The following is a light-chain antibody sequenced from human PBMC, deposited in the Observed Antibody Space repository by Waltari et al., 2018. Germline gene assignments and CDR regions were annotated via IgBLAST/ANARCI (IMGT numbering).Light chain of an antibody. CDR1: SSDVCGYDY. CDR2: HVT. J-gene: IGLJ2*01. CDR3: CSFAGSHTYL. V-gene: IGLV2-11*01. Sequence: QSALTQPRSVSGSPGQSVTISCTGPSSDVCGYDYISWYQQHPVKAPKLMIYHVTERPSGVPDRFSGSKSGNTASLTISGLRSEDEADYYCCSFAGSHTYLFGGGTKLTVL.